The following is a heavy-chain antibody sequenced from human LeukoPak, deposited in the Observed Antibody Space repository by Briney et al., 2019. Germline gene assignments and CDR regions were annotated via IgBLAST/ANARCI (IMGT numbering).Heavy chain of an antibody. CDR3: ARETAYCGGDCYFH. CDR2: ISAYNGNT. D-gene: IGHD2-21*02. J-gene: IGHJ4*02. CDR1: GYTFTSYG. V-gene: IGHV1-18*01. Sequence: ASVKVSCKASGYTFTSYGISWVRQAPGQGLEWMGWISAYNGNTNYAQKLQGRVTMTTDTSTSTAYMELRSLRSDDTAGYYCARETAYCGGDCYFHWGQGTLVTVSS.